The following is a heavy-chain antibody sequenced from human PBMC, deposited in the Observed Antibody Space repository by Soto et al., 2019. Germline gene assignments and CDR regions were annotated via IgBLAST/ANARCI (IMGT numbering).Heavy chain of an antibody. D-gene: IGHD3-10*01. CDR2: IKSDGSTI. J-gene: IGHJ6*02. V-gene: IGHV3-74*01. CDR3: ATSRGFDYYGSGSYYNDYYGMDV. CDR1: GFASSNYW. Sequence: PGGSLRLSCAASGFASSNYWMHWVRQAPGKGLVWVSRIKSDGSTIYYADSVKGRFTISRDNAKNSLYLQMNSLRAEDTAVYYCATSRGFDYYGSGSYYNDYYGMDVWGQGTTVTVSS.